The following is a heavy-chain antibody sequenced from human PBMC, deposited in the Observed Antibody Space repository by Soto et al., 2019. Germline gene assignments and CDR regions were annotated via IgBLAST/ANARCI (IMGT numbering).Heavy chain of an antibody. V-gene: IGHV4-39*01. CDR1: GGSISSSSYF. CDR3: ARQLWFGELGWFDP. D-gene: IGHD3-10*01. Sequence: SETLSLTCTVSGGSISSSSYFWGWIRQPPGKGLEWIGSIYYSGSTYYNPSLKSRVTISVDTSKSQFSLKLSSVTAADTAVYYCARQLWFGELGWFDPWGQGTLVTVS. CDR2: IYYSGST. J-gene: IGHJ5*02.